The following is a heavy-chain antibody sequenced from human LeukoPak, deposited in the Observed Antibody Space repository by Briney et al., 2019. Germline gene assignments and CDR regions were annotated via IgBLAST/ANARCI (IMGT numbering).Heavy chain of an antibody. J-gene: IGHJ4*02. CDR3: AKIAAVRGYRRRYYFDY. V-gene: IGHV3-7*01. Sequence: GGSLRLSCAASGFTFSSYWMSWVRQAPRKGLEWVANIKQDGSEKYYVDSVKGRFTISRDNAKNSLYLQMNSLRAEDTAVYYCAKIAAVRGYRRRYYFDYWGQGTLVTASS. CDR1: GFTFSSYW. CDR2: IKQDGSEK. D-gene: IGHD6-25*01.